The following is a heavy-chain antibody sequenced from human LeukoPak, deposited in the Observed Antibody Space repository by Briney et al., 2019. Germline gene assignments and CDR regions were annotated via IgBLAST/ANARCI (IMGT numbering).Heavy chain of an antibody. CDR2: ISSRGTT. D-gene: IGHD3-22*01. J-gene: IGHJ4*02. V-gene: IGHV4-59*01. CDR3: ARGDSSGQDYFDS. Sequence: SETLSLTCTVSGGSINNYYWNWIRLPPGKSLEWIGYISSRGTTNYNPSLKSRVTISVDTSKSHFSLRLISMTAADTAVYCCARGDSSGQDYFDSWGQGTLVTVSS. CDR1: GGSINNYY.